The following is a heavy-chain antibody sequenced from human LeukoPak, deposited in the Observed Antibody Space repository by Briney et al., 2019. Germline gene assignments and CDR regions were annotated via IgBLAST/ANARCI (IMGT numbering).Heavy chain of an antibody. V-gene: IGHV3-23*01. D-gene: IGHD1-14*01. CDR2: ISGSGGST. CDR1: GFTFSSYA. J-gene: IGHJ6*03. CDR3: AGEPSYYYYYMDV. Sequence: PGGSLRLSFAASGFTFSSYAMSWVRQAPGKGLEWVSAISGSGGSTYYADSVKGRFTISRDNSKNTLYLQMNSLRAEDTAVYYCAGEPSYYYYYMDVWGKGTTVTVSS.